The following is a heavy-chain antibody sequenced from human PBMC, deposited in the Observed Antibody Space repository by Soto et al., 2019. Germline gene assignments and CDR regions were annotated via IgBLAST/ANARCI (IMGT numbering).Heavy chain of an antibody. CDR1: GFTFGSYG. J-gene: IGHJ4*02. CDR3: ARELDIPPDYYFDY. V-gene: IGHV3-30*03. Sequence: QVGLVESGGDLVQPGRSLRLSCAASGFTFGSYGMHWVRQAPGKGLEWVAMISYDGRHQYYADSVKGRFTISRDNFKDTLYLQMNGLTPEDTAIYFCARELDIPPDYYFDYWGQGNLVTVSS. D-gene: IGHD5-12*01. CDR2: ISYDGRHQ.